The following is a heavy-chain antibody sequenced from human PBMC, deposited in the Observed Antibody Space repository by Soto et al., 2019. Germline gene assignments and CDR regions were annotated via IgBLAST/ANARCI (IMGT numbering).Heavy chain of an antibody. V-gene: IGHV1-18*01. J-gene: IGHJ6*03. CDR3: ARSPNYYYYMDV. CDR2: ISVYNGNT. Sequence: ASVKVSCKASGYTFSTYGISWVRQAPGQGLEWMGWISVYNGNTKYAQKLQGRVTMTADTSTSTAYMELRSLRSDDTAVYYCARSPNYYYYMDVWSKGTTVTVSS. CDR1: GYTFSTYG.